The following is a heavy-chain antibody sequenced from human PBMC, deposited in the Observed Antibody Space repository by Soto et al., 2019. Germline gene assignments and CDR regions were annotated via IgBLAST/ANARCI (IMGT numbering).Heavy chain of an antibody. D-gene: IGHD3-10*01. CDR1: GGSISSGDYY. V-gene: IGHV4-30-4*01. CDR3: ARWWFGEFFDY. Sequence: QVPLQESGPGLVKPSQTLSLTCTVSGGSISSGDYYWSWIRQPPGKGLEWIGFIYYSGSTYYNPSLKSRVTISVDTSKNQFSLKLSSVTTADTAVYYCARWWFGEFFDYWGQGTLVTVSS. J-gene: IGHJ4*02. CDR2: IYYSGST.